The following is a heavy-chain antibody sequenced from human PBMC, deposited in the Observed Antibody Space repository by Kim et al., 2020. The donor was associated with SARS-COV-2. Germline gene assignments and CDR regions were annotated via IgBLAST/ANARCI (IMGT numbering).Heavy chain of an antibody. V-gene: IGHV3-33*06. CDR2: IWYDGSNK. J-gene: IGHJ5*02. D-gene: IGHD3-9*01. CDR3: AKSVGYDILTGYYDWFDP. Sequence: GGSLRLSCAASGFTFSSYGMHWVRQAPGKGLEWVAVIWYDGSNKYYADSVKGRFTTTRDNSKNTLYLQMNSLRAEDTAVYYCAKSVGYDILTGYYDWFDPWGQGTLVTVSS. CDR1: GFTFSSYG.